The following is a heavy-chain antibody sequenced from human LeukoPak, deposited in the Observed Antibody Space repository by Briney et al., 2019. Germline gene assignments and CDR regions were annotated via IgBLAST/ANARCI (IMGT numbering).Heavy chain of an antibody. CDR2: IYYSGST. D-gene: IGHD3-3*01. J-gene: IGHJ6*02. CDR1: GGSISSSSYY. V-gene: IGHV4-39*01. CDR3: AGTLRFLEWLPYYGMDV. Sequence: SETLSLTCTVSGGSISSSSYYWGWIRQPPGKGLEWIGSIYYSGSTYYNPSLKSRVTISVDTSKNQFSLKLSSVTAADTAVYYCAGTLRFLEWLPYYGMDVWGQGTTVTVSS.